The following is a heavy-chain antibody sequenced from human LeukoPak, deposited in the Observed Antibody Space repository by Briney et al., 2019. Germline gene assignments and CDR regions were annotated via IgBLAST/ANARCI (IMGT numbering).Heavy chain of an antibody. CDR3: TTTGDSTFDY. J-gene: IGHJ4*02. Sequence: PGGSLRLSRAASGFTFSGSAMHWVRQASGKGLEWVGRIRSKANSYATAYAASVKGRFTISRDDSKNTAYLQMNSLKTEDTAVYYCTTTGDSTFDYWGQGTLVTVSS. D-gene: IGHD6-13*01. CDR1: GFTFSGSA. CDR2: IRSKANSYAT. V-gene: IGHV3-73*01.